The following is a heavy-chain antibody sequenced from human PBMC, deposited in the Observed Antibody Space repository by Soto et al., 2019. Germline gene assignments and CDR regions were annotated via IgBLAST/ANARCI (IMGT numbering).Heavy chain of an antibody. J-gene: IGHJ5*02. V-gene: IGHV3-23*05. CDR2: IDPRNET. D-gene: IGHD3-3*01. CDR3: ARLRHYGFWRGFYSGGKYCDL. CDR1: GFTFNSYA. Sequence: GGSLRLLCAASGFTFNSYALNWVRQAPGKGVDGVSAIDPRNETYYVDAVKGRFTISRDNSTNTLYLQMIRLRGEDTAVYYCARLRHYGFWRGFYSGGKYCDLWGHGSKVTDS.